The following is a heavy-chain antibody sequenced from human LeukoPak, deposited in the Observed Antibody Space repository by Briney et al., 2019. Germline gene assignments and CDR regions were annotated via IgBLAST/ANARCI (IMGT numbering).Heavy chain of an antibody. Sequence: PSETLSLTCAVYGGSFSGYYWSWIRQPPGEGLEWIGEINHSGSTNYNPSLKSRVTISVDTSENHISLQLTSVTAADTAVYYCASFSTSYCSSTSCPKYYGMDVWGQGTTVTVSS. CDR3: ASFSTSYCSSTSCPKYYGMDV. CDR2: INHSGST. V-gene: IGHV4-34*01. J-gene: IGHJ6*02. CDR1: GGSFSGYY. D-gene: IGHD2-2*01.